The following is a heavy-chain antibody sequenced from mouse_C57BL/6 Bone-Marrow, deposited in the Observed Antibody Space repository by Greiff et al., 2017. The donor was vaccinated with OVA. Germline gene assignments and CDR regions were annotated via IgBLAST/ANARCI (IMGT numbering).Heavy chain of an antibody. CDR2: IYPGDGDT. CDR3: TSWYYGPYYFDY. J-gene: IGHJ2*01. V-gene: IGHV1-82*01. D-gene: IGHD1-1*01. CDR1: GYAFSSSW. Sequence: VQLQQSGPELVKPGASVKISCKASGYAFSSSWMNWVKQRPGKGLEWIGRIYPGDGDTNYNGKFKGKATLTADKSSSTAYMQLNSLTSEDSAVYFCTSWYYGPYYFDYWGQGTTLTVSS.